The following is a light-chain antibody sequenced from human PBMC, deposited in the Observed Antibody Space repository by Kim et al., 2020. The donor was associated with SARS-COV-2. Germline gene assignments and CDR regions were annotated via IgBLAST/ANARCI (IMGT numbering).Light chain of an antibody. CDR3: YSTDSSGNHRV. V-gene: IGLV3-10*01. Sequence: PGRTARITCSGDALPRKYAYWYQQKSGQAPVLVIYEDTKRPSGIPERFSGSSSGTMATLTISGAQVEDEADYYCYSTDSSGNHRVFGGGTKLTVL. CDR1: ALPRKY. J-gene: IGLJ3*02. CDR2: EDT.